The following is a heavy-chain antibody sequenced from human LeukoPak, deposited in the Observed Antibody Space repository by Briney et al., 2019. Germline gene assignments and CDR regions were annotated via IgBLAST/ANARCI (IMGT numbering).Heavy chain of an antibody. CDR3: ARGCRTSCPLDY. J-gene: IGHJ4*02. Sequence: SVKVSCKASGGTFSSYAISWVRQAPGQGLEWMGGIIPIFGTANYAQKFQGRVTITTDESTSTAYMELSSLRSGDTAVYYCARGCRTSCPLDYWGQGTLVTVSS. V-gene: IGHV1-69*05. CDR2: IIPIFGTA. CDR1: GGTFSSYA. D-gene: IGHD2-2*01.